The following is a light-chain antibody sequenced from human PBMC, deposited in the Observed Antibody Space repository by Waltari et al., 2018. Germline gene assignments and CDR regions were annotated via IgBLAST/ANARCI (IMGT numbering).Light chain of an antibody. CDR3: CSYAGRYTFDVV. CDR1: SSDVGDYNY. CDR2: DVT. J-gene: IGLJ2*01. V-gene: IGLV2-11*01. Sequence: QSALTQPRSVSGSPGQSVIISCTGSSSDVGDYNYVSWYQQHPDKAPKLMIYDVTKRPSGVPDRVSGSKSGNTASLTISGLQAEDEADYYCCSYAGRYTFDVVFGGGTKLTVL.